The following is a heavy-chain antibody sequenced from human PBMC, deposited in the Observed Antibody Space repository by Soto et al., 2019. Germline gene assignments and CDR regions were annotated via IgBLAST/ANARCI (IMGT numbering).Heavy chain of an antibody. D-gene: IGHD1-26*01. CDR1: GYTFTGHY. V-gene: IGHV1-2*02. CDR2: IGPESGAT. J-gene: IGHJ4*02. Sequence: ASVKVSSKASGYTFTGHYIHWVRQAPEQGPEWMGEIGPESGATRYAQKFQGRVTMTRDMSITTVYMELNNLSPDDPAVYYCGRGRSGQIVVFYWGQGTPVTVSS. CDR3: GRGRSGQIVVFY.